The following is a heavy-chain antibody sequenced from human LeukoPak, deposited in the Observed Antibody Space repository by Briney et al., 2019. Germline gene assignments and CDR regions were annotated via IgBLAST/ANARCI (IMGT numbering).Heavy chain of an antibody. V-gene: IGHV1-18*04. Sequence: ASVNVSCTASGYTFTSYGISWVRQAPGQGLEWMGWISAYNGNTNYAQKLQGRVTMNTDTSTSTAYMELRSLRSGATAVYYCARPYDYWGQGTLVTVSS. CDR2: ISAYNGNT. CDR1: GYTFTSYG. CDR3: ARPYDY. J-gene: IGHJ4*02.